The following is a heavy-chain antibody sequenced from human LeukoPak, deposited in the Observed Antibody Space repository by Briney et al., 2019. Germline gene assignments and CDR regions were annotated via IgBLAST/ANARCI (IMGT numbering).Heavy chain of an antibody. D-gene: IGHD3-16*02. CDR3: AKNTISGGHYQYYMDV. Sequence: GGSLRLSCAASGFTFSRYAMSWVRQAPGKGLEWVSSISGSGGITYHADSLKGRFTISRDNSKNTLFLQMNSLRAEDTAVYYCAKNTISGGHYQYYMDVWGKGTTVTVSS. CDR2: ISGSGGIT. CDR1: GFTFSRYA. J-gene: IGHJ6*03. V-gene: IGHV3-23*01.